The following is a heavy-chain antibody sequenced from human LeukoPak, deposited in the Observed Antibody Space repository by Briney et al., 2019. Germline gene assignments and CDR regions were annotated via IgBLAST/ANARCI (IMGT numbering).Heavy chain of an antibody. CDR1: GFTVSSNF. J-gene: IGHJ4*02. CDR3: ARAPPPRYSGSYHPYDYYFDY. Sequence: GGSLRLSCGVSGFTVSSNFMNWVRQSPEKGLEWVSVAYSDTSTYYADSVKGRFTISRDNSKNTLFLQMNSLRAEDTAVYYCARAPPPRYSGSYHPYDYYFDYWGQGTLVTVSS. D-gene: IGHD1-26*01. V-gene: IGHV3-53*01. CDR2: AYSDTST.